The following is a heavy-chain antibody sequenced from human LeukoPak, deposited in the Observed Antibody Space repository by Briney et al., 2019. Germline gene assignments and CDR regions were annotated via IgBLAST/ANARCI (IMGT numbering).Heavy chain of an antibody. Sequence: PGGSLRLSCAASGFTFDDYAMHWVRQAPGKGLEWVSGISWNSGSIGYADSVKGRFTISRDNAKNSLYLQMNSLRAEDTALYYCARERSVWLFDYWGQGTLVTVSS. CDR1: GFTFDDYA. D-gene: IGHD6-19*01. CDR2: ISWNSGSI. CDR3: ARERSVWLFDY. V-gene: IGHV3-9*01. J-gene: IGHJ4*02.